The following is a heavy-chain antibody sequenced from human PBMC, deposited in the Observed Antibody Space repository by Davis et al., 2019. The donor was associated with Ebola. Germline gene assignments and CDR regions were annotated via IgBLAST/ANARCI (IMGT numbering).Heavy chain of an antibody. J-gene: IGHJ5*02. CDR2: IYYSGST. V-gene: IGHV4-39*01. D-gene: IGHD5/OR15-5a*01. Sequence: PSETLSLTCTVSGGSISSSSYYWGWIRQPPGKGLEWIGSIYYSGSTYYNPSLKSRVTISVDTSRNQFSLKLTSVTAADTAVYYCARLTAVYDCFDPWGQGTLVTVSS. CDR3: ARLTAVYDCFDP. CDR1: GGSISSSSYY.